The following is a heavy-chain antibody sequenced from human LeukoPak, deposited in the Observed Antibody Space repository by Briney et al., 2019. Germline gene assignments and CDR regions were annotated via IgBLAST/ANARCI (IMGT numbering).Heavy chain of an antibody. D-gene: IGHD3-3*01. CDR1: GGSISSYY. V-gene: IGHV4-59*01. CDR2: IYYSGST. J-gene: IGHJ4*02. CDR3: ASAGRVPYDFWSPYYFDY. Sequence: SETLSLTCTVSGGSISSYYWSWIRQPPGKGLEWIGYIYYSGSTNYNPSPKSRVTISVDTSKNQFSLKLSSVTAADTAVYYCASAGRVPYDFWSPYYFDYWGQGTLVTVSS.